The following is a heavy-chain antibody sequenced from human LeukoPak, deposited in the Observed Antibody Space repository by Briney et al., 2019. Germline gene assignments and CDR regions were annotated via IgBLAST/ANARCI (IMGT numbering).Heavy chain of an antibody. V-gene: IGHV4-38-2*01. CDR2: IYHSGTT. J-gene: IGHJ4*02. CDR1: GYSISSGYF. D-gene: IGHD5-24*01. CDR3: ACSRDLYSPLDY. Sequence: PSETLSLTCAVSGYSISSGYFWGWIRQPPGKGLEWIESIYHSGTTYYNPSLKSRITISVDTSKNQFSLKLISVPAADTALYYCACSRDLYSPLDYWGQGTLVTVSS.